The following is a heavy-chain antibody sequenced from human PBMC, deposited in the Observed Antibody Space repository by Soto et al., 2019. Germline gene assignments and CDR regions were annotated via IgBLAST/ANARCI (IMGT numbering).Heavy chain of an antibody. Sequence: QVQLVESGGGLVKPGGSLRLSCAASGFIFSDYYMTWIRQAPGKGLEWLSCSSNRDRSTYYADSVKDRFVVSKDNAKNLVYLHMKSLRAEDTAVYFCARAWKIEKFGVISMSKGLDVWDQGTTVTVSS. CDR2: SSNRDRST. V-gene: IGHV3-11*01. J-gene: IGHJ6*02. CDR3: ARAWKIEKFGVISMSKGLDV. CDR1: GFIFSDYY. D-gene: IGHD3-3*01.